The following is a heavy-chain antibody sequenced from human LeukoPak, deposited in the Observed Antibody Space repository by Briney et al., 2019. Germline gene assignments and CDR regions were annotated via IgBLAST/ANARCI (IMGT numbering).Heavy chain of an antibody. CDR3: ARDMNVDTAMDI. V-gene: IGHV3-74*01. J-gene: IGHJ3*02. D-gene: IGHD5-18*01. Sequence: PGGSLILSCAASQFTLSNYWMHWVRQTPGKGLVWVSFINSDASTTAYADSVKGRFTISRDNAKNTLYLQMNSLRVEDTAVYYCARDMNVDTAMDIWGQGTLVTVSS. CDR1: QFTLSNYW. CDR2: INSDASTT.